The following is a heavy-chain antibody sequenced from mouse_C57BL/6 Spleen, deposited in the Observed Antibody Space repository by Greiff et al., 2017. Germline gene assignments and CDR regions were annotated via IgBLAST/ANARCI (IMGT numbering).Heavy chain of an antibody. J-gene: IGHJ2*01. D-gene: IGHD2-3*01. CDR2: ILPGIGST. Sequence: QVQLQQSGAELMKPGASVKLSCKATGYSFTGYWIEWVKQRPGHGLEWIGEILPGIGSTNYNEKFKGKATFTADTSSNTAYMQLSSLTTEDSAISYCARYEGYDEIDYWGQGTTLTVSS. CDR3: ARYEGYDEIDY. CDR1: GYSFTGYW. V-gene: IGHV1-9*01.